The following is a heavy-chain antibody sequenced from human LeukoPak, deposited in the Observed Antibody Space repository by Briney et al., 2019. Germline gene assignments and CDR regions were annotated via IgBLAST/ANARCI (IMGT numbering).Heavy chain of an antibody. J-gene: IGHJ4*02. CDR3: ARKYSSSSSFDY. Sequence: SETLSLTCAVYGGSFSGYYWSWIRQPPGKGLEWIGEINHSGSTNYNPSLKSRVTISVDTSKNQFSLKLSSVTAADTAVYYCARKYSSSSSFDYWGQGTLVTVSS. CDR1: GGSFSGYY. V-gene: IGHV4-34*01. D-gene: IGHD6-13*01. CDR2: INHSGST.